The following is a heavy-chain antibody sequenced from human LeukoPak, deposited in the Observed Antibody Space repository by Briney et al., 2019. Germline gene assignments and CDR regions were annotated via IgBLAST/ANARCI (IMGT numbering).Heavy chain of an antibody. Sequence: GESLKISCKGSGYSFTGNWIGGLRQMPGKGWEWMGIIYPGDSDPRYSPSFQGPVTISADKSISTAYLQWSSLKASDTAMYYCARLTTVTRAIQHWGQGTLVTVSS. V-gene: IGHV5-51*01. CDR3: ARLTTVTRAIQH. CDR2: IYPGDSDP. D-gene: IGHD4-17*01. J-gene: IGHJ1*01. CDR1: GYSFTGNW.